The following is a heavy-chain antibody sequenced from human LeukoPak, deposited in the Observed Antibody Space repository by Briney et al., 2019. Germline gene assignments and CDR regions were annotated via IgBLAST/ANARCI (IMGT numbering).Heavy chain of an antibody. CDR3: ARDSSSWGNYGRDV. CDR2: INPNSGGT. V-gene: IGHV1-2*02. D-gene: IGHD6-13*01. CDR1: GYTFTGYY. J-gene: IGHJ6*02. Sequence: GASVKVSCKASGYTFTGYYMHWVRQAPGQGLEWMGWINPNSGGTNYAKKFQGRVTMTRDTAISTAYMELSRLRSDDTAVYYCARDSSSWGNYGRDVWGQGTTVTVSS.